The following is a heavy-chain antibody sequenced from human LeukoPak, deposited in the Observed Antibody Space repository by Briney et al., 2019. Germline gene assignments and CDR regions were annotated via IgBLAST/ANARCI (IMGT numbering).Heavy chain of an antibody. CDR3: ARGGDLGYCTNGVCLVDY. D-gene: IGHD2-8*01. CDR2: IYYSGST. CDR1: GGSISSSSYY. Sequence: PSETLSLTCTVSGGSISSSSYYWGWIRQPPGKGLEWIGSIYYSGSTYYNPSLKSRVTISVDTPKNQFSLKLSSVTAADTAVYYCARGGDLGYCTNGVCLVDYWGQGTLVTVSS. V-gene: IGHV4-39*01. J-gene: IGHJ4*02.